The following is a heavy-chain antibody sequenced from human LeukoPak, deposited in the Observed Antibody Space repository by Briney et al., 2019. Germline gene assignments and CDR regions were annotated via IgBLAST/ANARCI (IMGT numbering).Heavy chain of an antibody. Sequence: GGSLRLSCADSGFTVSSNYMRWVRQAPGKGLEWVSGIYSGGSTHYADSVKGRFTISRDNSKNTPYLQMNSLRAEDTAVYYCARDRLHYDSLTGYPADWGQGTLVTVSS. CDR3: ARDRLHYDSLTGYPAD. D-gene: IGHD3-9*01. CDR2: IYSGGST. V-gene: IGHV3-66*01. CDR1: GFTVSSNY. J-gene: IGHJ1*01.